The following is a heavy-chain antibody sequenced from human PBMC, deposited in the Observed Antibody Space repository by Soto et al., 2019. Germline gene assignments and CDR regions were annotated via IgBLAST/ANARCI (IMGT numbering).Heavy chain of an antibody. D-gene: IGHD2-8*01. CDR3: ARDVSPLMVYAMSDYYYYGMDV. CDR2: ISYDGSNK. J-gene: IGHJ6*02. Sequence: PGGSLRLSCAASGFTFSSYAMHWVRQAPGKGLEWVAVISYDGSNKYYADSVKGRFTISRDNSKNTLYLQMNSLRAEDTAVYYCARDVSPLMVYAMSDYYYYGMDVWGQGTTVTVSS. V-gene: IGHV3-30-3*01. CDR1: GFTFSSYA.